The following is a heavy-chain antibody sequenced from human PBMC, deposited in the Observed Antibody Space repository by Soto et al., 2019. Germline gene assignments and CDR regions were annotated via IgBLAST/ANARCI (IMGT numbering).Heavy chain of an antibody. D-gene: IGHD1-1*01. V-gene: IGHV3-48*03. Sequence: EVQLVESGGGLVQPGGSLRLSGAASGFTFSAFEMNWVREAPGKGLEWLSYIYNSGSTMTYADSVKGRFAISRDNAKNSLYLEMYSLRAEDTAVYYCARESGGTGLDVWGQGTTVTVSS. CDR2: IYNSGSTM. J-gene: IGHJ6*02. CDR3: ARESGGTGLDV. CDR1: GFTFSAFE.